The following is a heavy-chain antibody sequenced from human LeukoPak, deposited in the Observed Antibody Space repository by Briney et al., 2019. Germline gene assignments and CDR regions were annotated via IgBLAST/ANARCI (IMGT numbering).Heavy chain of an antibody. CDR2: ISIDGSEK. CDR1: GFTFRNYG. J-gene: IGHJ4*02. D-gene: IGHD5-12*01. CDR3: ANPQSRGYDYLDY. V-gene: IGHV3-30*18. Sequence: GGSLRLSCAASGFTFRNYGMHWVRQAPGKGLEWVAVISIDGSEKYYADSVKGRFTISRDNSRNTLYLQMNSLRGDDTAVYYCANPQSRGYDYLDYWGQGTLVTVSS.